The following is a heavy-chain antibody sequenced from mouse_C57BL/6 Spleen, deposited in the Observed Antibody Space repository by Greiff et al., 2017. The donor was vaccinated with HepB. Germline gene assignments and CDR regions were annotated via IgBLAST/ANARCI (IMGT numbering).Heavy chain of an antibody. CDR2: ISYSGST. J-gene: IGHJ4*01. V-gene: IGHV3-1*01. D-gene: IGHD2-12*01. Sequence: VQLQQSGPGMVKPSQSLSLTCTVTGYSITSGYDWHWIRHFPGNKLEWMGYISYSGSTNYNPSLKSRISITHDTSKNHFFLKLNSVTTEDTATYYCARENYSAMDYWGQGTSVTVSS. CDR1: GYSITSGYD. CDR3: ARENYSAMDY.